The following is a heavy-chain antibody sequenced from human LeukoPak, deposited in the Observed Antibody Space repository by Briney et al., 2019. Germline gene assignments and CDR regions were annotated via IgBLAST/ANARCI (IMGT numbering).Heavy chain of an antibody. CDR1: GFSLSTSGVG. CDR3: VHTPPGSSGFDY. D-gene: IGHD6-19*01. CDR2: IFWDDDQ. J-gene: IGHJ4*02. V-gene: IGHV2-5*02. Sequence: GSGPTLVNPTQTLTLTCTFSGFSLSTSGVGVGWIRRPPGKALECLALIFWDDDQKYSPSLKSRLTITKDTSKNQVVLTMTNMDPVDTATYYCVHTPPGSSGFDYWGQGTLVTVSS.